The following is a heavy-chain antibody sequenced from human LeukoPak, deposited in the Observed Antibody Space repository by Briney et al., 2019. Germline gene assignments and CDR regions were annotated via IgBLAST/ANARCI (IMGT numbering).Heavy chain of an antibody. CDR1: GFTFSSYA. Sequence: GRSLRLSCAASGFTFSSYAMHWVRQAPGKGLEWVAVISYDGSNKYYADSVKGRFTISRDNSKNTLYLQMNSLRAEDTAVYYCAKGPMVRGVGEAFDYWGQGTLVTVSS. CDR2: ISYDGSNK. D-gene: IGHD3-10*01. CDR3: AKGPMVRGVGEAFDY. J-gene: IGHJ4*02. V-gene: IGHV3-30*18.